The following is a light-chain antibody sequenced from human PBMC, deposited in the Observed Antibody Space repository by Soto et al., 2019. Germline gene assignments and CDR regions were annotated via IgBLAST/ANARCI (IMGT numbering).Light chain of an antibody. CDR2: DTS. Sequence: IVLTQSPVTLSLSPGERATLSCRASQSVHNYLAWYQQKPGQAPRLLIYDTSNVAAGIPARFSGSGSGTDFTLTISSLVPEDFAVYFCHQRSTWPYTFAQGTNLEIK. V-gene: IGKV3-11*01. CDR1: QSVHNY. J-gene: IGKJ2*01. CDR3: HQRSTWPYT.